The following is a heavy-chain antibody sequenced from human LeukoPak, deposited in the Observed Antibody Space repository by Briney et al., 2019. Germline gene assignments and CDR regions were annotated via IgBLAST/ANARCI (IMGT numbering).Heavy chain of an antibody. Sequence: SETLSLTCAVYGGSFSGYYWSWIRQPPGKGLEWIGEINHSGSTNYNPSLKSRVTISVDTSKNQFSLKLSSVTAADTAVYYCARVGVGAVLFDYWGQGTLVTVSS. CDR1: GGSFSGYY. J-gene: IGHJ4*02. D-gene: IGHD1-26*01. V-gene: IGHV4-34*01. CDR3: ARVGVGAVLFDY. CDR2: INHSGST.